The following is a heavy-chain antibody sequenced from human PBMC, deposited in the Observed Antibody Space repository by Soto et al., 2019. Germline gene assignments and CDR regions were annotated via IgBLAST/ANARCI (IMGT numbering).Heavy chain of an antibody. CDR2: ISTYSGNT. V-gene: IGHV1-18*04. Sequence: QIQLVQSGSEVKKPGASVKVSCKASGYKFITYGITWVRQSPGQGLEWMGGISTYSGNTDYAQSLXXXXXXXXDXSTSTAYMELGSLTSDDTAVYYCARGLGTNGLDVWGQGTAVTVSS. CDR1: GYKFITYG. J-gene: IGHJ6*02. CDR3: ARGLGTNGLDV. D-gene: IGHD3-16*01.